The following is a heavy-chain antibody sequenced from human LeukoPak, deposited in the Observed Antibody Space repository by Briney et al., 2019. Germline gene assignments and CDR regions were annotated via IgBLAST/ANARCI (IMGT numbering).Heavy chain of an antibody. Sequence: GGSLRLSCAASGFTFSSYGMPWVRQAPGKGLEWVAVIWYDGSNKYYADSVKGRFTISRDNSKNTLYLQMNSLRAEDTAVYYCARDKDTAMAYYFDYWGQGTLVTVSS. J-gene: IGHJ4*02. CDR3: ARDKDTAMAYYFDY. D-gene: IGHD5-18*01. CDR1: GFTFSSYG. CDR2: IWYDGSNK. V-gene: IGHV3-33*01.